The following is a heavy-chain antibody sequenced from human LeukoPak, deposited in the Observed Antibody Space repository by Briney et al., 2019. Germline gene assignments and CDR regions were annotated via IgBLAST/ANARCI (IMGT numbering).Heavy chain of an antibody. Sequence: GGSLRLSCVASGFTYNSHAMSWVRQAPGKGLEWVSGISANGANTYCTDSVRGRFTISRDNSKNTVYLQMSSLSAEDTAIYYCAKDQGFSYYYLDYWGQGILVTVSS. CDR3: AKDQGFSYYYLDY. CDR2: ISANGANT. CDR1: GFTYNSHA. V-gene: IGHV3-23*01. D-gene: IGHD5-18*01. J-gene: IGHJ4*02.